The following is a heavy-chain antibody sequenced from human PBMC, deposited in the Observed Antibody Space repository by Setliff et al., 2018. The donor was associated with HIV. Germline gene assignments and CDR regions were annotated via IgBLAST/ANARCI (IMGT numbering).Heavy chain of an antibody. CDR3: ARGSWAGYESGGYYHFDF. D-gene: IGHD3-22*01. Sequence: SLSLSCEASGFTLRSYAMYWVRQAPGKGLEWVAGISGAGATTYYADSVKGRFTISRDNSKNTLYLQMNGLRAEDTALYFCARGSWAGYESGGYYHFDFWGQGTLVTVSS. CDR2: ISGAGATT. J-gene: IGHJ4*02. V-gene: IGHV3-23*01. CDR1: GFTLRSYA.